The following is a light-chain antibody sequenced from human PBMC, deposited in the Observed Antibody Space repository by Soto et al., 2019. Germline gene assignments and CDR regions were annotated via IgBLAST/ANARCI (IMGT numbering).Light chain of an antibody. CDR1: QSVSSN. CDR2: GAS. J-gene: IGKJ1*01. V-gene: IGKV3D-15*01. Sequence: EIVLTQSPATLSVSPGERATLSCRASQSVSSNLAWYQQRPGLPPRLLIYGASTRASGIPARFSGRGSETEFTLTISSLQSEDCATYYCQQYNNWPRTFGQGTKVEIK. CDR3: QQYNNWPRT.